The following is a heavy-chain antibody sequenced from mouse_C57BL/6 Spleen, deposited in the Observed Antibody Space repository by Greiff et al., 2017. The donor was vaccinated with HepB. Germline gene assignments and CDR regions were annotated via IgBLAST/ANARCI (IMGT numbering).Heavy chain of an antibody. Sequence: LVESGAELARPGASVKMSCKASGYTFTSYTMHWVKQRPGQGLEWIGYINPSSGYTKYNQKFKDKATLTADKSSSTAYMQLSSLTSEDSAVYYCARVYGSSYWYFDVWGTGTTVTVSS. J-gene: IGHJ1*03. D-gene: IGHD1-1*01. CDR2: INPSSGYT. CDR3: ARVYGSSYWYFDV. CDR1: GYTFTSYT. V-gene: IGHV1-4*01.